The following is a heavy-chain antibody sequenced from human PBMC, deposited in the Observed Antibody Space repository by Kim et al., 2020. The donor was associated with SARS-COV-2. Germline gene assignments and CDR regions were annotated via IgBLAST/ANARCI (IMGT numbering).Heavy chain of an antibody. Sequence: WYTDYAVSVNSRMTINPDTPKNQFSLQLSSVTPEDTAVYYCARGGWYSAWYWGQGTLVTVSS. CDR3: ARGGWYSAWY. J-gene: IGHJ4*02. V-gene: IGHV6-1*01. CDR2: WYT. D-gene: IGHD2-15*01.